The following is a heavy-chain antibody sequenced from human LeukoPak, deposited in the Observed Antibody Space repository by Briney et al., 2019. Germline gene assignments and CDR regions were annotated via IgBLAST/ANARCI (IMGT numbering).Heavy chain of an antibody. CDR2: ISGSADST. CDR1: GFTFSSYP. J-gene: IGHJ4*02. D-gene: IGHD6-13*01. Sequence: PGGSLRLSCAASGFTFSSYPMIWVRQTAGKGLEWVSGISGSADSTYYADSVKGRFTISRDNPKSTVYLQMNSLRAEDTAVYYCAKEPPHGIVAAGIIDYWGQGTLVTVSS. V-gene: IGHV3-23*01. CDR3: AKEPPHGIVAAGIIDY.